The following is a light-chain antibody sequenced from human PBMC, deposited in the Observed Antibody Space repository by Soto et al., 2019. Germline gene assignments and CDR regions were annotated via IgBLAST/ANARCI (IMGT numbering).Light chain of an antibody. V-gene: IGKV1-39*01. Sequence: DIQMTQSPSSLSASVGDRVTITCRASQSISSYLNWYQQKPGKAPKLLIYAASSLQSGVPSRFSGSGSGTDFTLIISSLQPEDFATYYCQQSYSTPRKTFGQGTKVDIK. CDR3: QQSYSTPRKT. CDR1: QSISSY. CDR2: AAS. J-gene: IGKJ1*01.